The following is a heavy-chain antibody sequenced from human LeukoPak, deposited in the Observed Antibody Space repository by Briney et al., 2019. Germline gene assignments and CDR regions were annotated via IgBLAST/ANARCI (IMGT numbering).Heavy chain of an antibody. V-gene: IGHV1-2*02. CDR1: GYTFTGHY. CDR2: VYGHDGGT. CDR3: VRDFDWGPDY. J-gene: IGHJ4*02. Sequence: ASVKVSCKASGYTFTGHYLHWVRQAPGQGLEWMGWVYGHDGGTNFAQKFQDRVTMTRDTSITTAYMELTSLTPDDTAVYYCVRDFDWGPDYWGQGTLVTVSS. D-gene: IGHD3-9*01.